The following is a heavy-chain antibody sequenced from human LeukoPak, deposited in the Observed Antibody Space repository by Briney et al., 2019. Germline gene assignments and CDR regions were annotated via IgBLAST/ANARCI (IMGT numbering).Heavy chain of an antibody. CDR3: ARGYIEVVLTTTYSFFDP. CDR1: GSSISSSNW. CDR2: VYPSGRT. D-gene: IGHD2-15*01. V-gene: IGHV4-4*02. J-gene: IGHJ5*02. Sequence: PSETLSLTCAVSGSSISSSNWWSWVRQPPGKGLEWIGDVYPSGRTNYNPSLKSRLTMSVDRSMNQFSLNVNSVTAADTAVYYCARGYIEVVLTTTYSFFDPWGQGILVTVSS.